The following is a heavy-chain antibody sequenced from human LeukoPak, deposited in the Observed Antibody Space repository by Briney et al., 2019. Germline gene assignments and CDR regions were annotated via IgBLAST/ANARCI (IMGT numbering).Heavy chain of an antibody. CDR2: ISSSGSYI. D-gene: IGHD3-22*01. Sequence: GGSLRLSCAASGFTFSSYSMNWVRQAPGKGLEWVSYISSSGSYIYYADSMKGRFTISRDNAKNSLYLQMNSLRAEDTAVYYCARDGTHSGYPQDYWGQGTLVTVSS. J-gene: IGHJ4*02. V-gene: IGHV3-21*01. CDR1: GFTFSSYS. CDR3: ARDGTHSGYPQDY.